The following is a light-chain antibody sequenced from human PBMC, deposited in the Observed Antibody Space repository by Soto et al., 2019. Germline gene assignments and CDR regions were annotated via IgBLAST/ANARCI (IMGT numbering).Light chain of an antibody. J-gene: IGLJ2*01. CDR3: QVWDRSSDHVV. CDR1: NIGSKS. CDR2: DDS. Sequence: SYELTQPPSVSVAPGQTARITCGGNNIGSKSVQWYQQKPGQAPVLVVYDDSDRPSGIPERFSGSNSGNTATLTISRGEAGDEADYYCQVWDRSSDHVVFGGGTKLTVL. V-gene: IGLV3-21*02.